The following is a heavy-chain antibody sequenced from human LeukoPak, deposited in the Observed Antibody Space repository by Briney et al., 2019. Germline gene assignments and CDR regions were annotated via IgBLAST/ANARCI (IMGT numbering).Heavy chain of an antibody. D-gene: IGHD3-10*01. Sequence: GASVKVSCKASGYTFTGYYMHWVRQAPGQGLEWMGWINPNSGGTNYAQKFQGRVTMTRDTSISTAYMELSRLRSDDTAVYYCARGALENMWFGDRLNYWGQGTLVTISS. CDR2: INPNSGGT. CDR3: ARGALENMWFGDRLNY. V-gene: IGHV1-2*02. CDR1: GYTFTGYY. J-gene: IGHJ4*02.